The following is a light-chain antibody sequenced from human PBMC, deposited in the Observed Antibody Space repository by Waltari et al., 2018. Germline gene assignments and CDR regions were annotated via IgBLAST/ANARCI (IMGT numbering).Light chain of an antibody. CDR1: QSVLFSSNNENY. CDR3: QQYYSIPRS. V-gene: IGKV4-1*01. Sequence: DIVMTQSPDSLAVSLGERATINCKSSQSVLFSSNNENYLAWYQQKPGQPPKLLIYWASTRESGVPDRFSGSGSGTDFTLTISSLQAEDVAVYYCQQYYSIPRSFGQGTMLEIK. J-gene: IGKJ2*03. CDR2: WAS.